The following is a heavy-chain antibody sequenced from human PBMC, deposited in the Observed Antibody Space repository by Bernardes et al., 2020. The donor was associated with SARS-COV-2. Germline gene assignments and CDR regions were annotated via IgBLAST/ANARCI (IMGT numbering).Heavy chain of an antibody. CDR3: AHTGVPRGFAYFDC. J-gene: IGHJ4*02. CDR1: GFSLSTSGVG. CDR2: IYWDDDK. V-gene: IGHV2-5*02. Sequence: SGPTLVKPTQTLTLTCTFSGFSLSTSGVGVGWIRQPPGKALEWLALIYWDDDKHSSPSLKSRLTITKDTSKNQVVLTMTNMDPMDTATYYCAHTGVPRGFAYFDCWGQGTLVAVSS. D-gene: IGHD3-10*01.